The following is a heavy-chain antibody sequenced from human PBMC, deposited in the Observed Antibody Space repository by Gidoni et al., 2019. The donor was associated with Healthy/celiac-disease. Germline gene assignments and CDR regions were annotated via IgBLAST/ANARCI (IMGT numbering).Heavy chain of an antibody. CDR2: IYPGDSDT. Sequence: EVQLVQSGAEVKKPGESLQLSCKGSGYIFTSYWVGWGRQMPGKGLEWMGIIYPGDSDTRYSPSFQGQVTISADKSISTAYLQWSSLKASDTAMYDCARRYYDILTGPGGFDPWGQGTLVTVSS. V-gene: IGHV5-51*01. CDR3: ARRYYDILTGPGGFDP. CDR1: GYIFTSYW. J-gene: IGHJ5*02. D-gene: IGHD3-9*01.